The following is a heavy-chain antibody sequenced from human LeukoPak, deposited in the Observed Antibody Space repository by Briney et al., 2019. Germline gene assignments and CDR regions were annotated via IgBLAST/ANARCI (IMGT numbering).Heavy chain of an antibody. V-gene: IGHV1-2*02. CDR2: INPNSGGT. Sequence: EASVKVSCKASGYTFTGYYMHWVRQAHGQGLEWMGWINPNSGGTNYAQKFQGRVTMTRDTSISTAYMELSRLRSDDTAVYYCARAKNDFWSGYSYPFDYWGQGTLVTVSS. J-gene: IGHJ4*02. CDR3: ARAKNDFWSGYSYPFDY. D-gene: IGHD3-3*01. CDR1: GYTFTGYY.